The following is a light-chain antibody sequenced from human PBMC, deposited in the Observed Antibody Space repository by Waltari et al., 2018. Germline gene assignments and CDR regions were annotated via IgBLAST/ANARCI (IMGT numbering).Light chain of an antibody. V-gene: IGLV1-51*01. J-gene: IGLJ3*02. CDR2: ENK. CDR3: GTWDTRLRAGV. CDR1: RFNIGNNY. Sequence: SVLTQPPSLSAAPGQQVHISCSGDRFNIGNNYVSCYQQVPGTVPKLLIYENKRRPSGIPDRFSASKSGTSATLDITGLQPGDEADYYCGTWDTRLRAGVFGGGTSLTV.